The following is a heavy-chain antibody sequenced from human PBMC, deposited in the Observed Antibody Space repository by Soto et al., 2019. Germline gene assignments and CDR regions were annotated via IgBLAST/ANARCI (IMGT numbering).Heavy chain of an antibody. CDR3: ARQPRILTGYSGHFDY. J-gene: IGHJ4*02. V-gene: IGHV4-39*01. Sequence: PSETLSLTCTVSGGSISSSSYYWGWIRQPPWKGLEWIGSIYYSGSTYYNPSLKSRVTISVDTSKNQFSLKLSSVTAADTAVYYCARQPRILTGYSGHFDYLGQGTLVTVSS. CDR1: GGSISSSSYY. CDR2: IYYSGST. D-gene: IGHD3-9*01.